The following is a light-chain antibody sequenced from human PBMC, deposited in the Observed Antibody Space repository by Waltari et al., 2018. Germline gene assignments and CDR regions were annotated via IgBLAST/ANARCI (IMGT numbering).Light chain of an antibody. CDR2: VNG. J-gene: IGLJ2*01. V-gene: IGLV1-40*01. CDR1: SSNIGAGYD. CDR3: QSYDSSLTGSV. Sequence: QSVLTQPPSVSGAPGQRVTISCTGSSSNIGAGYDVHWYQQLPGTAPKLLILVNGNRPSGVPDRFSGSKAGTSASLAITGLQPEDEADYYCQSYDSSLTGSVFGGGTKVTVL.